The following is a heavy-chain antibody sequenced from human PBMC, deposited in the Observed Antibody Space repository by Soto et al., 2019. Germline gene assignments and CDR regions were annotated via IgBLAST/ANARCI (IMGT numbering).Heavy chain of an antibody. CDR2: ISTGGDSP. V-gene: IGHV3-64D*08. D-gene: IGHD5-12*01. CDR1: GFTFSRYA. CDR3: VKSARYEYDD. Sequence: EVQLVESGGGLVQPGGSLRLSCSASGFTFSRYAMNWVRQAPGKGLEYVSAISTGGDSPDYADSVRGRFTISRANSKNSLYLEMNSLRADDTAVYVCVKSARYEYDDWGQGSLVTVSS. J-gene: IGHJ4*02.